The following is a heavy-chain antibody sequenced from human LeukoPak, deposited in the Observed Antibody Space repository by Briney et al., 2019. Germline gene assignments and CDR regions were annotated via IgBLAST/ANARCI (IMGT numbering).Heavy chain of an antibody. CDR3: ARDYYYGSGSTLDYYYYYGMDV. CDR1: GYTFTGYY. Sequence: ASVKVSCKASGYTFTGYYMHWVRQAPGQGLEWMGWINPNSGGTNYAQKFQGWVTMTRDTSISTAYMGLSRLRSDDTAVYYCARDYYYGSGSTLDYYYYYGMDVWGQGTTVTVSS. J-gene: IGHJ6*02. D-gene: IGHD3-10*01. CDR2: INPNSGGT. V-gene: IGHV1-2*04.